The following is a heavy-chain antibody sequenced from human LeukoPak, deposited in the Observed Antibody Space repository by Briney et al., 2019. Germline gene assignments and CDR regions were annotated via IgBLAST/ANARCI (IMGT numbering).Heavy chain of an antibody. CDR2: ISAYNGNT. CDR3: ARDNYYYYYMDV. V-gene: IGHV1-18*01. Sequence: ASVKVSCKASGYTFTSYGISWVRQAPGQGLEWMGWISAYNGNTNYAQKLQGRVTMTTDTSTSTAYMELRRLRSDDTAVYYCARDNYYYYYMDVWGKGTTVTVSS. CDR1: GYTFTSYG. J-gene: IGHJ6*03.